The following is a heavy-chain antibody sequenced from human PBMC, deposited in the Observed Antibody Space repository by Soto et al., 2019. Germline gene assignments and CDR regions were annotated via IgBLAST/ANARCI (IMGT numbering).Heavy chain of an antibody. CDR1: GGSISSGGYS. J-gene: IGHJ5*02. CDR2: IYHSGST. D-gene: IGHD1-1*01. V-gene: IGHV4-30-2*01. Sequence: ASETLSLTCAVSGGSISSGGYSWNWIRQPPGKGLEWIGYIYHSGSTLYNPSLKSRVTISVDKSKNQFSLKLSSVTAADTAVYFCARDQLEGNWFDPWGQGTLVPVSS. CDR3: ARDQLEGNWFDP.